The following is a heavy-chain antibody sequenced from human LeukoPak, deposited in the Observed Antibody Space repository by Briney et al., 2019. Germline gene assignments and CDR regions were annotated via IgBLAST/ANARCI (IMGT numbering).Heavy chain of an antibody. CDR3: ARDRSGWYAWFDP. CDR1: GGSISSYY. Sequence: SETLSLTCTVSGGSISSYYWSWIRQPPGKGLEWIGYIHYSGSTNYNPSLKSRVTISVDTSKNQFSLKLSSVTAADTAVYYCARDRSGWYAWFDPWGQGTLVTVSS. D-gene: IGHD6-19*01. V-gene: IGHV4-59*01. J-gene: IGHJ5*02. CDR2: IHYSGST.